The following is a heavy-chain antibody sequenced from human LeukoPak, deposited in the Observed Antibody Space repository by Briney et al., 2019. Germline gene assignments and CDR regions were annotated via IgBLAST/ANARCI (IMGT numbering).Heavy chain of an antibody. Sequence: GGSLRLSCAASGFTFSSYAMHWVRQAPGKGLEWVAVISYDGSNKYYADSVKGRFTISRDNSKNTLYLQMNSLRAEDTAVYYCARAYCGGDCYPVDYWGQGTLSPSPQ. J-gene: IGHJ4*02. V-gene: IGHV3-30-3*01. CDR2: ISYDGSNK. CDR1: GFTFSSYA. D-gene: IGHD2-21*02. CDR3: ARAYCGGDCYPVDY.